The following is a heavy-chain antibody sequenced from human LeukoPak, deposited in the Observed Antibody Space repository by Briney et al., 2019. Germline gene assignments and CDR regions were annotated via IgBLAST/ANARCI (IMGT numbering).Heavy chain of an antibody. Sequence: GSLRLSCAASGFTFSSYAMSWIRQPPGKGLELIGYIYYSGSTNYNPSVKSRVTISVDTSKNQFSLKLSSVTAADTAVYYCARENTVVTPGYFDYWGQGALVTVSS. CDR1: GFTFSSYA. CDR2: IYYSGST. V-gene: IGHV4-59*01. CDR3: ARENTVVTPGYFDY. J-gene: IGHJ4*02. D-gene: IGHD4-23*01.